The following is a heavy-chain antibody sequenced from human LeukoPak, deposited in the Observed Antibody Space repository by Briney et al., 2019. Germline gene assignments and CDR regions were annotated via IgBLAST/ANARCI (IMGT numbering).Heavy chain of an antibody. CDR2: INTNTGNP. Sequence: ASVKVSCKASGYTFTSYAMNWVRQAPGQGPEWMGWINTNTGNPTYAQGFTGRFVFSLDTSVSTAYLQISSLKAEDTAVYYCARDAVPAAMEGHYYYYYMDVWGKGTTVTVSS. D-gene: IGHD2-2*01. CDR3: ARDAVPAAMEGHYYYYYMDV. V-gene: IGHV7-4-1*02. J-gene: IGHJ6*03. CDR1: GYTFTSYA.